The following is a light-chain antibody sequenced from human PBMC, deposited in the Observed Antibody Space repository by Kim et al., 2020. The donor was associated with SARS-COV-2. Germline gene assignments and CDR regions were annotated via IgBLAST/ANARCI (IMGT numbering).Light chain of an antibody. CDR2: GAS. J-gene: IGKJ4*01. Sequence: SVCPGERASPSGRASRSVSSSLAWYQQKRGLAPRLLIYGASTRATGIPARFSGSGSETEFTLTISSLQSEDVAVYYCQQYNNWPLTFGGGTKLEI. V-gene: IGKV3-15*01. CDR3: QQYNNWPLT. CDR1: RSVSSS.